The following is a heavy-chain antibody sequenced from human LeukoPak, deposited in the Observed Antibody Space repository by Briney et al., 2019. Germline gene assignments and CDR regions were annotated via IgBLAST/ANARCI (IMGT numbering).Heavy chain of an antibody. D-gene: IGHD3-16*02. Sequence: SETLSLTCTVSRGSISSYYWSWIRHPPGPGQEWIGYIYYSGNTNYNPSLKSRVTISVDTSKNHFSLKLSSVTAADTAVYYCARYVWGSYPTFEDYWGQGTLVTVSS. CDR1: RGSISSYY. CDR2: IYYSGNT. V-gene: IGHV4-59*01. J-gene: IGHJ4*02. CDR3: ARYVWGSYPTFEDY.